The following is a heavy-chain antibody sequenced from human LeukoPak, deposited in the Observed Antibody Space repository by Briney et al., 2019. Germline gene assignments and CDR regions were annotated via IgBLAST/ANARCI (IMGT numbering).Heavy chain of an antibody. Sequence: GGSLRLSCAASRFIFKDYGMHWVRQAPVKELEWVAVIWYDGSDKYYADSVKGRFTIFRENSKNTLYLQMDSLRAEDTAVYYCAKDGYCSSTSCYPLHFHSWGQGTLVTVSS. CDR1: RFIFKDYG. CDR2: IWYDGSDK. J-gene: IGHJ4*02. CDR3: AKDGYCSSTSCYPLHFHS. D-gene: IGHD2-2*03. V-gene: IGHV3-30*02.